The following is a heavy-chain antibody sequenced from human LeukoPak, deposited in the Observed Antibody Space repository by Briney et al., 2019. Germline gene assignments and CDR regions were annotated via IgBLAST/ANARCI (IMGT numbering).Heavy chain of an antibody. D-gene: IGHD5-24*01. CDR3: AKDREEMATITDY. V-gene: IGHV3-23*01. J-gene: IGHJ4*02. CDR1: GFSFSSYA. CDR2: MSSSDDGR. Sequence: PGGSLRLSCATSGFSFSSYAMSWVGQAPGKGLEWVSAMSSSDDGRYYAASVRGRFTISRDTSRSTLYLQMNSLRAEDTAVYYCAKDREEMATITDYWGQGTLVTVSS.